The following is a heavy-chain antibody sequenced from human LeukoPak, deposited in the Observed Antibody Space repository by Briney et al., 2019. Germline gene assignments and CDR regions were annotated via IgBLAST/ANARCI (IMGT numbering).Heavy chain of an antibody. V-gene: IGHV3-30*18. J-gene: IGHJ6*03. D-gene: IGHD6-13*01. CDR3: ANNPEEYSSRTYYYYYYMDV. CDR1: GFTFSSYG. Sequence: GGSLRLSCAASGFTFSSYGMHWVRQHPGKELEWVAGISYYGSNKYYADFVNRRFTISRDNSKNTLYLQMNRLRAEDTAVYYCANNPEEYSSRTYYYYYYMDVWGKGTTVTVSS. CDR2: ISYYGSNK.